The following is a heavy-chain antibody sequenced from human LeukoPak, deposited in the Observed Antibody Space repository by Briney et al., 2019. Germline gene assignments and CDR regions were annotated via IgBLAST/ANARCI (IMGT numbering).Heavy chain of an antibody. J-gene: IGHJ5*02. CDR2: IYYSGST. CDR3: ARHPETPAMNWFDP. CDR1: GRSISSYY. V-gene: IGHV4-59*08. Sequence: PSETLSLTCTVSGRSISSYYWSWIRQPPGKGLEWIWYIYYSGSTTYNPSLKSRVTLSVDTSKNQFSMKLSSVTAADTAVSYCARHPETPAMNWFDPWGQGTLVTVSS. D-gene: IGHD1-14*01.